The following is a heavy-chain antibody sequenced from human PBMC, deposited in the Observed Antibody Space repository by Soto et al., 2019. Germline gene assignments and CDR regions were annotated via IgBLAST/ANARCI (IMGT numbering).Heavy chain of an antibody. J-gene: IGHJ5*02. CDR3: ARFRYIAARPNWFDP. D-gene: IGHD6-6*01. CDR2: IYHSGST. CDR1: SGSISSSNW. Sequence: SETLSLTCAVSSGSISSSNWWSWVRQPPGKGLEWIGEIYHSGSTNYNPSLKSRVTISVDKSKNQFSLKLSSVTAADTAVYYCARFRYIAARPNWFDPWGLGTLVTVSS. V-gene: IGHV4-4*02.